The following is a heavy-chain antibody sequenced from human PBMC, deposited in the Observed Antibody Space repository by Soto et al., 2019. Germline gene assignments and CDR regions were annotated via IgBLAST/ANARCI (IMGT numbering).Heavy chain of an antibody. Sequence: ASVKASCKASGYTFTSYAMHWVRQAPGQRLEWMGWINAGNGNTKYSQKFQGRVTITRDTSASTAYMELSSLRSEETAVYYCARDQGITGTIDYWGQGTLVTVSS. D-gene: IGHD1-7*01. J-gene: IGHJ4*02. CDR2: INAGNGNT. V-gene: IGHV1-3*01. CDR1: GYTFTSYA. CDR3: ARDQGITGTIDY.